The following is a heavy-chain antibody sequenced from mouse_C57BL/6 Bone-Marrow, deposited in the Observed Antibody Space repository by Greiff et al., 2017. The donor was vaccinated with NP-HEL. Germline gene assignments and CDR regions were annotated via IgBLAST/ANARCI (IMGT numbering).Heavy chain of an antibody. CDR1: GYAFTNYL. V-gene: IGHV1-54*01. J-gene: IGHJ1*03. Sequence: QVQLQQSGAELVRPGTSVKVSCKASGYAFTNYLIEWVKQRPGQGLEWIGVINPGSGGTNYNEKFKGKATLTADKSSSTAYMQLSSLTSEDSAVYFCARRIFGVFDVWGTGTTVTVSS. CDR3: ARRIFGVFDV. CDR2: INPGSGGT.